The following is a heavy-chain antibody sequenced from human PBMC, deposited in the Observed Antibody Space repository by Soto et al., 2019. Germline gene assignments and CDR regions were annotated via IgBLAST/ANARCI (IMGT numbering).Heavy chain of an antibody. D-gene: IGHD3-9*01. CDR1: GGSFSGYY. CDR2: INHSGST. J-gene: IGHJ4*02. V-gene: IGHV4-34*01. CDR3: ARGGLNYDILTGYYFDY. Sequence: SETLSLTCAVYGGSFSGYYWSWIRQPPGKGLEWIGEINHSGSTNYNPSLKSRVTISVDTSKNQFSLKLSSVTAAYTAVYYCARGGLNYDILTGYYFDYWGQGTLVTVSS.